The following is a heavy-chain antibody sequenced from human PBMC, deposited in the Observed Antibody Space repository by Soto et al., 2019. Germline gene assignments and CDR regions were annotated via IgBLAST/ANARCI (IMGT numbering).Heavy chain of an antibody. J-gene: IGHJ3*02. CDR1: GGSISSYY. CDR2: IYYSGST. D-gene: IGHD2-15*01. V-gene: IGHV4-59*01. Sequence: SETLSLTCTVSGGSISSYYWSWIRQPPGKGLEWIGYIYYSGSTNYNPSLKSRVTISVDTSKNQFSLKLSSVTAADAAVYYCARERVEQGYDAFDIWGQGTMVTVSS. CDR3: ARERVEQGYDAFDI.